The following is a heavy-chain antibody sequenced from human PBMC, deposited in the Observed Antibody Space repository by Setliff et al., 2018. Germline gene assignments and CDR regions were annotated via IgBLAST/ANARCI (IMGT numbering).Heavy chain of an antibody. CDR3: ARDNTIVGATDY. CDR1: GGSISSYY. J-gene: IGHJ4*02. D-gene: IGHD1-26*01. Sequence: SETLSLTCTVSGGSISSYYWSWIRQPPGKGLEWIGRLHTSGTTDYNPSLKGRVTISADTSTNHFSLKLTSVIAADTAVYYCARDNTIVGATDYWGQGALVTVSS. V-gene: IGHV4-4*08. CDR2: LHTSGTT.